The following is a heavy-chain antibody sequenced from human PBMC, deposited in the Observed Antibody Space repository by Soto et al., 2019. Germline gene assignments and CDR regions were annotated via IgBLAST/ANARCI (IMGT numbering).Heavy chain of an antibody. V-gene: IGHV1-3*01. CDR2: INAGNGNT. J-gene: IGHJ4*02. Sequence: ASVKVSCKASGYTFTSYAMHWVRQAPGQRLEWMGWINAGNGNTKYSQKFQGRVTITRDTSASTAYMELSSLRSEDTAVYYCARDEEIVGATPPPNYFDYWGQGTLVTVSS. D-gene: IGHD1-26*01. CDR3: ARDEEIVGATPPPNYFDY. CDR1: GYTFTSYA.